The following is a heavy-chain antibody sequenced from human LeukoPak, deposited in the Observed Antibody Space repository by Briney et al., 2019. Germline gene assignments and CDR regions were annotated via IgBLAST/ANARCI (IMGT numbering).Heavy chain of an antibody. V-gene: IGHV3-21*01. J-gene: IGHJ4*02. CDR2: ISSSSSYI. Sequence: GGSLRLSCAASGFTFSGYSMNCVRQAPGKGLEWVSSISSSSSYIYYADSVKGRFTISRDNAKNSLYLQMNSLRAEDTAVYYCARGAYYYDSSGYYDWGQGTLVTVSS. CDR1: GFTFSGYS. D-gene: IGHD3-22*01. CDR3: ARGAYYYDSSGYYD.